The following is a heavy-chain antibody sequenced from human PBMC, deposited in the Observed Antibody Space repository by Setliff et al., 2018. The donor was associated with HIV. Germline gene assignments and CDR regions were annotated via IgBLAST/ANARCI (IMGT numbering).Heavy chain of an antibody. J-gene: IGHJ5*02. CDR2: IDWDDDK. V-gene: IGHV2-70*11. Sequence: LRLSCTASGFTFNNYAMNWIRQPPGRALEWLARIDWDDDKYYSTSLKTRLTISRDTSKNQVVLTMTNVDPVDTATYYCAQLLLPLGAYNYETWGQGMLVTVSS. CDR1: GFTFNNYAM. D-gene: IGHD1-1*01. CDR3: AQLLLPLGAYNYET.